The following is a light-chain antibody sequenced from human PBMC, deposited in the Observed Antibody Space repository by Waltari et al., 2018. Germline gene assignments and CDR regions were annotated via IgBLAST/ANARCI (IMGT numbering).Light chain of an antibody. J-gene: IGKJ1*01. CDR3: HQYETYSQT. CDR2: KAS. V-gene: IGKV1-5*03. CDR1: QSIGSW. Sequence: DIQMTQSPSTLSASVGDRVTITCRASQSIGSWLAWYQQKPGKAPKLLIYKASSLQTGVPSRFSGSGSGTEFSLTISSLQPDDFATYYCHQYETYSQTFGRGTKVEIK.